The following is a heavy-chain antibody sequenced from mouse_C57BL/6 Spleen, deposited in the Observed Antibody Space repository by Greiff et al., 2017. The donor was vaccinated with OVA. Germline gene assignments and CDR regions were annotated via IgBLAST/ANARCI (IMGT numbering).Heavy chain of an antibody. CDR2: IYPGSGST. D-gene: IGHD2-4*01. CDR1: GYTFTSYW. J-gene: IGHJ4*01. Sequence: QVQLQQPGAELVKPGASVKMSCKASGYTFTSYWITWVKQRPGQGLEWIGDIYPGSGSTNYNEKFKSKATLTVDTSSSIAYMQLSSLTSEDSAVYYCARGYDYVYAMDYWGQGTSVTVSS. V-gene: IGHV1-55*01. CDR3: ARGYDYVYAMDY.